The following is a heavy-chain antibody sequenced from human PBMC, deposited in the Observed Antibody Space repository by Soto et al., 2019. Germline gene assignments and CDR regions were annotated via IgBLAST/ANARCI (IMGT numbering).Heavy chain of an antibody. D-gene: IGHD3-10*01. V-gene: IGHV5-51*01. J-gene: IGHJ6*02. CDR3: AGGGVRGVVTRTRDYYSMDV. Sequence: GESLKISCKGSGYNFTNYWIGWVRQMPGKGLESMGIIYPGDSDTRYSPSFQGLVTISADKSISTAYLQWSSLKASDTAMYYCAGGGVRGVVTRTRDYYSMDVWGQGTTVTVSS. CDR1: GYNFTNYW. CDR2: IYPGDSDT.